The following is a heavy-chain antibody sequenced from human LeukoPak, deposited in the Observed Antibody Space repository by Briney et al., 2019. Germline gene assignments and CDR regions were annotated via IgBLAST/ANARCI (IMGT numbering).Heavy chain of an antibody. CDR1: GFTFRNYL. CDR3: VRGTRSNSF. Sequence: GGSLRLSCTASGFTFRNYLMSWVRQAPGKGLECVAYIKEDGSEKNYVDSVKGRFTISRDNAKSSLYLQMNSLRVEDTAVYYCVRGTRSNSFWGQGTQVTVSS. D-gene: IGHD6-6*01. V-gene: IGHV3-7*01. J-gene: IGHJ4*02. CDR2: IKEDGSEK.